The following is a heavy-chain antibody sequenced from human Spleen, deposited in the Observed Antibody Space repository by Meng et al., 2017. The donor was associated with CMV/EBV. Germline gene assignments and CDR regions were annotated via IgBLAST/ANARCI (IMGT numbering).Heavy chain of an antibody. CDR1: GFSVGSSY. J-gene: IGHJ6*02. V-gene: IGHV3-66*01. CDR2: IFTGGST. Sequence: GGSRRLSCAASGFSVGSSYMNWVRQAPGKGLEWVSVIFTGGSTYYADSVKGRFTFSRDNSKNSLYLQMNSLRAEDVGVYYCARDRLGDFSYYYGMDVWGQGTTVTVSS. D-gene: IGHD3-10*01. CDR3: ARDRLGDFSYYYGMDV.